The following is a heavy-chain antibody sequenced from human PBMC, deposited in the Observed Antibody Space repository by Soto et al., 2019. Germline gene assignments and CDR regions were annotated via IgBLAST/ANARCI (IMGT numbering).Heavy chain of an antibody. CDR1: GGTFSSYA. Sequence: QVPLVQSGAEVKKPGSSVKVSCKASGGTFSSYAISWVRQAPGQGLEWMGGIIPISETTNYAQKFQGRVTITADESKRTAYMELSSLRSEDTAVYYCARSQGSSTSLEIYYYYYYGMDVWGQGTTVTVSS. CDR3: ARSQGSSTSLEIYYYYYYGMDV. V-gene: IGHV1-69*01. D-gene: IGHD2-2*01. J-gene: IGHJ6*02. CDR2: IIPISETT.